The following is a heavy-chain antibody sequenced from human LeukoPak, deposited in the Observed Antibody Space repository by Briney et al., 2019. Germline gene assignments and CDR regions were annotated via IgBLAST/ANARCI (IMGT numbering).Heavy chain of an antibody. D-gene: IGHD3-10*01. V-gene: IGHV5-51*01. J-gene: IGHJ6*02. CDR2: IYPDDPDT. CDR3: ARGAYGSGSSYNFYGMDV. CDR1: GYRIPTSW. Sequence: GESLKISCKGSGYRIPTSWIAWVRQMPGKGFEWMGVIYPDDPDTIYNPSFEGQVTFSVDKSIITAYLQWSSLKASDTAIYYCARGAYGSGSSYNFYGMDVWGQGTPVAVSS.